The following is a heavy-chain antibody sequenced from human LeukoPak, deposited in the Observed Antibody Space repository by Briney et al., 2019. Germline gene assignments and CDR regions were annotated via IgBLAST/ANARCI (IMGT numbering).Heavy chain of an antibody. CDR2: IKEDGSEK. Sequence: PGGSLRLSCAASGFTFSSYWMTWVRQAPGKGLEWVANIKEDGSEKYYVDSVKGRFTISRDNAKNSLYLQMNSLRAEDTAVYYCASLGYCSSTSCYFYYMDVWGKGTTVTVSS. V-gene: IGHV3-7*01. D-gene: IGHD2-2*01. CDR1: GFTFSSYW. CDR3: ASLGYCSSTSCYFYYMDV. J-gene: IGHJ6*03.